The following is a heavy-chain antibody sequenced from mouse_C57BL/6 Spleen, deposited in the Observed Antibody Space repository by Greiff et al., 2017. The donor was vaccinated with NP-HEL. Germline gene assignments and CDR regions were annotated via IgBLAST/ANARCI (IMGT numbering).Heavy chain of an antibody. CDR1: GYTFTSYG. CDR2: IYPRSGNT. V-gene: IGHV1-81*01. Sequence: QVQLQQSGAELARPGASVKLSCKASGYTFTSYGISWVKQRHGQGLEWIGEIYPRSGNTYYNEKFKGKATLTADKSSSTAYMELRSLTSEDSAVYFCARSGGNWGYYAMDYWGQGTSVTVSS. J-gene: IGHJ4*01. CDR3: ARSGGNWGYYAMDY. D-gene: IGHD4-1*01.